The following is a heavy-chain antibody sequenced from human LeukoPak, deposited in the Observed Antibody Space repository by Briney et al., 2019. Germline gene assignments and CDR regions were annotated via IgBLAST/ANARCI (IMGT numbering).Heavy chain of an antibody. CDR2: ISGSGGST. Sequence: GGSLRLSCVVSGFTFNRYAMSWVRQAPGKGLEWVSAISGSGGSTYYADSVKGRFTISRDNSKNTLYLQMNSLRAEDTAVYYCAKDFWKVYGSGKGAFDIWGQGTMVTVSS. J-gene: IGHJ3*02. D-gene: IGHD3-10*01. V-gene: IGHV3-23*01. CDR1: GFTFNRYA. CDR3: AKDFWKVYGSGKGAFDI.